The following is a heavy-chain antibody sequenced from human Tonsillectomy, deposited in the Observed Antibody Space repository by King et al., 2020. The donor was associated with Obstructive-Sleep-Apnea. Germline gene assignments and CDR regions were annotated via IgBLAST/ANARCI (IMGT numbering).Heavy chain of an antibody. V-gene: IGHV1-2*04. CDR1: GYTFTDNY. Sequence: GGGVGEAGAAGEVSGQASGYTFTDNYVHWVRQAPGQGLEWMGWMSPYSGGTKYAQNFQGWVSMTRDTSISTVYLELSRLRSNDTAVYYCAQGAWGGYHSPDYWGQGTLVTVSS. CDR2: MSPYSGGT. CDR3: AQGAWGGYHSPDY. J-gene: IGHJ4*02. D-gene: IGHD3-22*01.